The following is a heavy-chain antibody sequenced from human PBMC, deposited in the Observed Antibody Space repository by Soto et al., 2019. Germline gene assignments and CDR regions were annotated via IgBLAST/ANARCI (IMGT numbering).Heavy chain of an antibody. CDR2: ISPADSMT. J-gene: IGHJ4*02. D-gene: IGHD4-17*01. CDR3: ARRADYGDFVGY. CDR1: GYTFATFW. V-gene: IGHV5-51*01. Sequence: ESLKISCRASGYTFATFWVGWVRQVPGKGLEWMGNISPADSMTRYSPSFQGQVTISADKSIFTAYLQWTSVKVSDTGMYYCARRADYGDFVGYWGQGTLVTVSS.